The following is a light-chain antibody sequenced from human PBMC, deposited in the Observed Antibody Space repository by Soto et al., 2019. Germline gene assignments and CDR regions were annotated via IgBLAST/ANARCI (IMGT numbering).Light chain of an antibody. V-gene: IGKV3-15*01. J-gene: IGKJ1*01. Sequence: EMVMTQSPATLSVSLGERATLSCRASQSVSTKLVWYQQKPGQAPRLLIYGASTRXXGIPARFSGSGSGTXXXXXXXXXXSEDFAVYYXXQHDQGWTFGQGTKVEVK. CDR3: XQHDQGWT. CDR1: QSVSTK. CDR2: GAS.